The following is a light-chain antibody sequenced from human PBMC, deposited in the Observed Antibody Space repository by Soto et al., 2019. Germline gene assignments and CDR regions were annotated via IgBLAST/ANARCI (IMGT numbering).Light chain of an antibody. J-gene: IGLJ2*01. CDR3: SSYAARNKWL. CDR2: EVS. Sequence: QSALTQPPSASGSPGQSVTISCTGTSSDVGGYNYVSWYQQHPGKAPKLIIYEVSQRPSGVPDRFSGSKSGNTASLTVSGLQAEDEADYFCSSYAARNKWLFGGGTQLTVL. CDR1: SSDVGGYNY. V-gene: IGLV2-8*01.